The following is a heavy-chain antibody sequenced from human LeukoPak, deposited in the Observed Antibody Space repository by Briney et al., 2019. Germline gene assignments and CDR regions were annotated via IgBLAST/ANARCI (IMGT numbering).Heavy chain of an antibody. CDR3: AMFQRALYSGCEAADY. V-gene: IGHV3-30-3*01. J-gene: IGHJ4*02. D-gene: IGHD5-12*01. CDR2: ISYDGSNK. Sequence: PGGSLRLSCAASGFTFSSYTMHWVRQAPGKGLEWVAVISYDGSNKYYADSVKGRFTISRDNSKNTLYLQMSSLRAEDTAVYYCAMFQRALYSGCEAADYWGQGTLVTVSS. CDR1: GFTFSSYT.